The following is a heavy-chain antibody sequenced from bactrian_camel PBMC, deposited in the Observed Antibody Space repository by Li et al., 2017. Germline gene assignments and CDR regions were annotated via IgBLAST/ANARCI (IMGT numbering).Heavy chain of an antibody. CDR1: GTTLTRSC. J-gene: IGHJ4*01. V-gene: IGHV3S53*01. D-gene: IGHD3*01. CDR2: IDADGAV. CDR3: AADFYKYGYCSDSPMGGGDFHY. Sequence: QLVESGGGSVQAGGSLRLSCIITGTTLTRSCMGWFRQAPGKEREAVADIDADGAVRYVDSVKGRFIISRDSAKRTLYLQMNSMNAEDTAVYYCAADFYKYGYCSDSPMGGGDFHYWGEGTQVTVS.